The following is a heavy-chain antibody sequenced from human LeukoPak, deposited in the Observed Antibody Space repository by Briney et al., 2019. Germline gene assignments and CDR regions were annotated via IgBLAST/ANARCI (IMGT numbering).Heavy chain of an antibody. J-gene: IGHJ6*02. CDR1: GFTFSSYS. V-gene: IGHV3-21*04. D-gene: IGHD6-19*01. Sequence: AGGSLRLSCAASGFTFSSYSMNWVRQAPGKGLEWVSSISSSSSYIYYADSVKGRFTISRDNTKNSLFLQMNSLRAEDTAVYYCASNMVAGNFYYFGVDVWGQGTTVTVSS. CDR3: ASNMVAGNFYYFGVDV. CDR2: ISSSSSYI.